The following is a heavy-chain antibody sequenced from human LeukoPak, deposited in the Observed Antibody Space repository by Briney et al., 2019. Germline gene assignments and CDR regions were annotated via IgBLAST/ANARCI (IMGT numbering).Heavy chain of an antibody. CDR2: INPSGGST. CDR3: ARDLRLRYFDWLKGSHYYYMDV. Sequence: GASVKVSCKASGYTFTSYYMHWVRQAPGQGLEWMGIINPSGGSTSYAQKFQGRVTMTRDTSISTAYMELSRLRSDDTAVYYCARDLRLRYFDWLKGSHYYYMDVWGKGTTVTISS. V-gene: IGHV1-46*01. CDR1: GYTFTSYY. D-gene: IGHD3-9*01. J-gene: IGHJ6*03.